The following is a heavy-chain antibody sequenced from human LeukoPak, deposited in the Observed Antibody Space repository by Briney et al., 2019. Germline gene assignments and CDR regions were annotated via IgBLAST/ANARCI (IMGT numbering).Heavy chain of an antibody. CDR3: ARQTAMGRSGDY. CDR1: GFTFDDFEDYG. J-gene: IGHJ4*02. D-gene: IGHD5-18*01. V-gene: IGHV3-20*04. CDR2: INWNGGST. Sequence: GGSLRLSCAASGFTFDDFEDYGMNWVRQVPGKGLEWVSGINWNGGSTGYADSVKGRFTISRDNTKKYVYLQMNSLRAEDTAMYYCARQTAMGRSGDYWGQGTLVTVSS.